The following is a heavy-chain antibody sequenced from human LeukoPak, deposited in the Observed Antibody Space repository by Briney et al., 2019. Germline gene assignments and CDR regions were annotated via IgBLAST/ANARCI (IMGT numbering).Heavy chain of an antibody. CDR2: INHSGST. D-gene: IGHD6-19*01. J-gene: IGHJ4*02. V-gene: IGHV4-34*01. CDR3: ARGRYYSSGWYY. CDR1: GGSFSGYY. Sequence: SETPSLTCAVYGGSFSGYYWSWVRQPPGKGLEWIGEINHSGSTNYNPSLKSRVTISVDTSKNQFSLKLSSVTAADTAVYYCARGRYYSSGWYYWGQGTLVTVSS.